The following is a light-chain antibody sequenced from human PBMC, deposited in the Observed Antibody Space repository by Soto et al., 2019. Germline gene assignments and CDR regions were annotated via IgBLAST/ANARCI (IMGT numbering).Light chain of an antibody. V-gene: IGLV4-69*01. CDR3: QTWGTDIVV. Sequence: QLVLTQSHSASASLGASVKLTCTLSSGHSSYAIAWHQQQPEKGPRYLMKLNSDGSHSKGDGIPDRFSGSSSGAERYLTISSLQSEDEADYYCQTWGTDIVVFGGGTKLTVL. J-gene: IGLJ2*01. CDR2: LNSDGSH. CDR1: SGHSSYA.